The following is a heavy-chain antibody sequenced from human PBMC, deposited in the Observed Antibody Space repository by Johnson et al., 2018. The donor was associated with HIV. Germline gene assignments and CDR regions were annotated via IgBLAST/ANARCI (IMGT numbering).Heavy chain of an antibody. CDR2: ISSNGDNT. CDR3: ARDQSGYDSVTAAFDI. D-gene: IGHD5-12*01. Sequence: VQLVESGGGLVKPGGSLRLSCAASGFTFSNAWMSWVRQAPGKGLEYVSAISSNGDNTYYANSVKGRFTISRDNSKNTLYLEMNSLRAEDTAVYYCARDQSGYDSVTAAFDIWGQGTEVTVSS. J-gene: IGHJ3*02. V-gene: IGHV3-64*01. CDR1: GFTFSNAW.